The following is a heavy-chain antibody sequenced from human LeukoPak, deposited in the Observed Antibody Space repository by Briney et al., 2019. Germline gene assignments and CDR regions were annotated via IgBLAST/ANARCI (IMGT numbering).Heavy chain of an antibody. CDR3: AKELYNYGDYGAEGLDV. J-gene: IGHJ6*02. Sequence: SGGSLRLSCAASGFTFNNYGIHWVRQAPGKGLEWVALISYDGSSEYYAGSVKGRFTISRDNSKITVYLQMNSLKAEDTAVYYCAKELYNYGDYGAEGLDVGGQGTTVTVS. CDR2: ISYDGSSE. D-gene: IGHD4-17*01. CDR1: GFTFNNYG. V-gene: IGHV3-30*18.